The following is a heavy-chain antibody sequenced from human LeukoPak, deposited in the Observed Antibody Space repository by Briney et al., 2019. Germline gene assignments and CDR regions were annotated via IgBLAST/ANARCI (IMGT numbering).Heavy chain of an antibody. V-gene: IGHV4-30-4*08. Sequence: PSQTLSLTCTVSGGSISSGDYWWSWIRQPPGKGLEWIGYIYYSGSTYYNPSLKSRVTVAVDTSKNQFSLKLSSVTAADTAVYYCARSVPAGWFDPWGQGTLVTVSS. CDR2: IYYSGST. CDR1: GGSISSGDYW. CDR3: ARSVPAGWFDP. J-gene: IGHJ5*02. D-gene: IGHD2-2*01.